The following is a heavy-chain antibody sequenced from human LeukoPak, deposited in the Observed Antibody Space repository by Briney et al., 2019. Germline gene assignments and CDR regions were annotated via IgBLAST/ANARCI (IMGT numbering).Heavy chain of an antibody. Sequence: GGSLRLSCAASGFTFSSYWMHWVRQAPGKGLVWVSRINSDGSSTNYADSVKGRFTISRDNAKNTLYLQMNSLRAEDTAVYYCARGVGGSYYTDYWGQGTLVTVSS. J-gene: IGHJ4*02. CDR3: ARGVGGSYYTDY. CDR2: INSDGSST. CDR1: GFTFSSYW. D-gene: IGHD1-26*01. V-gene: IGHV3-74*01.